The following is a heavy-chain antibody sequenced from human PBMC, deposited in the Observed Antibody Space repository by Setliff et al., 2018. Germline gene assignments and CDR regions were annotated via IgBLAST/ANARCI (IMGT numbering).Heavy chain of an antibody. CDR1: GFTFIDYY. CDR2: IDPRGSPV. CDR3: VRGGEGRDDSNSGS. D-gene: IGHD2-21*02. J-gene: IGHJ5*02. Sequence: GGSLRLSCAASGFTFIDYYMHWIRQTPRKGLEWISHIDPRGSPVDYVDSVKGRFTISGDNAKNSLYLQMNSLRAEDTAVYYCVRGGEGRDDSNSGSWGQGTLVTVSS. V-gene: IGHV3-11*04.